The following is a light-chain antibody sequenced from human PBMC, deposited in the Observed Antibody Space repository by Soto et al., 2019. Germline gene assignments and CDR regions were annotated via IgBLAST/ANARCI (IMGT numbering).Light chain of an antibody. J-gene: IGLJ2*01. V-gene: IGLV2-14*01. CDR1: SSDVGGYNF. CDR2: EVT. CDR3: SSYTSRNTLA. Sequence: QSALTQPASVSGSPGQSITISCTGTSSDVGGYNFVSWYQQHPGKAPKLMIYEVTDRPSGVSNRFSGSKSGSTASLTISGLHAEDEDDYYCSSYTSRNTLAFGGGTKLTVL.